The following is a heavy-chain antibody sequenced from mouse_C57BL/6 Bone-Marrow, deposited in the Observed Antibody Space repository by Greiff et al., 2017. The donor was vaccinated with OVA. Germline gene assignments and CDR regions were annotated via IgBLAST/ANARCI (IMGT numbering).Heavy chain of an antibody. V-gene: IGHV1-7*01. D-gene: IGHD1-1*01. Sequence: VQLQQSGAELAKPGASVKLSCKASGYTFTSYWMHWVKQRPGQGLEWIGYINPSSGYTKYNQKFKDKATLTSDKSSSTAYMQLSSLTYEDSAVSYCARSVPRYYFDYWGQGTTLTVSS. CDR2: INPSSGYT. CDR3: ARSVPRYYFDY. J-gene: IGHJ2*01. CDR1: GYTFTSYW.